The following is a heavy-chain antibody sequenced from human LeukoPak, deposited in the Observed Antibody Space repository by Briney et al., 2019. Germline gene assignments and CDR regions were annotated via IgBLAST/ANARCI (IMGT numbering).Heavy chain of an antibody. CDR3: AAGVPGIAAAGYYYYGMDV. CDR1: GFTFTSSA. CDR2: IVVGSGNT. D-gene: IGHD6-13*01. V-gene: IGHV1-58*02. Sequence: SVKVSCKASGFTFTSSAMQWVRQARGQRLEWIGWIVVGSGNTNYAQKFQERVTITRDMSTSTAYMELSSLRSEDTAVYYCAAGVPGIAAAGYYYYGMDVWDQGTTVTVSS. J-gene: IGHJ6*02.